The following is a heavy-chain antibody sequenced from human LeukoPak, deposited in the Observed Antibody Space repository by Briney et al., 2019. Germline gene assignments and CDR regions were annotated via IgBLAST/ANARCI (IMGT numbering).Heavy chain of an antibody. V-gene: IGHV4-30-4*01. CDR2: IDYSGST. CDR3: ASGIGWFDP. CDR1: GGALSSGDYS. D-gene: IGHD1-1*01. J-gene: IGHJ5*02. Sequence: SETLSLTRTVSGGALSSGDYSWSWIRQPPGKGLEWIGYIDYSGSTYYNPSLKSRVTISVDTSKNQFSLKLSSVTAADTAVYYCASGIGWFDPWGQGTLVTVSS.